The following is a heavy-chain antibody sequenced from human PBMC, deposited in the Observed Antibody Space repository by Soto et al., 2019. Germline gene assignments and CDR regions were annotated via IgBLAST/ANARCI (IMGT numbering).Heavy chain of an antibody. CDR1: GFTFSSYG. D-gene: IGHD5-12*01. J-gene: IGHJ4*02. Sequence: QVQLVESGGGVVQPGRSLRLSCAASGFTFSSYGMHWVRQAPGKGLEWVAVIWYDGSNKYYADSVKGRFTISRDNSKNTLYLQMNSLRAEDTAVYYCARDGGGSGYDYFFDYWGQGTLVTVSS. CDR2: IWYDGSNK. CDR3: ARDGGGSGYDYFFDY. V-gene: IGHV3-33*01.